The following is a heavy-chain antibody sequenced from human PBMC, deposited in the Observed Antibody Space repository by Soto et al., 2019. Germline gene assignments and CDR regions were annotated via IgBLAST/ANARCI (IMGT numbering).Heavy chain of an antibody. CDR2: ISYDGSNK. Sequence: QVQLVESGGGVVQPGRSLRLSCAASGFTFSSYAMHWVRQAPGKGLEWVAVISYDGSNKYYADSVKGRFTISRDNSKNTRYLQMNSLRAEDTAVYYCAREYRVSHWYYFDYWGQGTLVTVSS. CDR3: AREYRVSHWYYFDY. J-gene: IGHJ4*02. D-gene: IGHD2-8*02. V-gene: IGHV3-30-3*01. CDR1: GFTFSSYA.